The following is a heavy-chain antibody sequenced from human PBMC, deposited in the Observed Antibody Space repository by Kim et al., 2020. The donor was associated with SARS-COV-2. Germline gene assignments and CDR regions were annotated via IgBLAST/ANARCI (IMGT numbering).Heavy chain of an antibody. J-gene: IGHJ4*02. D-gene: IGHD1-20*01. CDR1: GYTFSDYS. Sequence: ASVKVSCKASGYTFSDYSIHWVRQTPGQGLESMGWINPNSGDTNSDQKFRCRVTMTTDTSINTAYMELSRLTADDAGIYFCATTNWNFNFWGQGTLVTVS. CDR2: INPNSGDT. CDR3: ATTNWNFNF. V-gene: IGHV1-2*02.